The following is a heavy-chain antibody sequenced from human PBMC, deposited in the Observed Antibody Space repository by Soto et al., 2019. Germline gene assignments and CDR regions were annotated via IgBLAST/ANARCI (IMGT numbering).Heavy chain of an antibody. D-gene: IGHD3-22*01. V-gene: IGHV4-31*03. J-gene: IGHJ4*02. CDR1: GGSISSGGYY. CDR2: IYYSGST. CDR3: ATSTYYYESSGYSPSFDY. Sequence: QVQLQESGPGLVKPSQTLSLTCTVSGGSISSGGYYWSWIRQHPGKGLEWIGYIYYSGSTYYNPSLKSRVTISVDTSKNQFSLKLSSVTAADTAVYYCATSTYYYESSGYSPSFDYWGQGTLVTVSS.